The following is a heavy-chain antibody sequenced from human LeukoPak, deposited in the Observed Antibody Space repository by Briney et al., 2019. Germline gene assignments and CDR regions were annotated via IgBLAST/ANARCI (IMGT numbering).Heavy chain of an antibody. V-gene: IGHV4-59*08. D-gene: IGHD2-2*01. CDR3: ARKRAMTKGIDL. Sequence: SETLSLTCTVSGGSISSYYWSWIRQPPGKGLEWIGYIYYSGSTNYNPSLKSRVTISVDTSKNQFSLKLSSVPAADTAVYYCARKRAMTKGIDLWGRGTPVTVSS. CDR1: GGSISSYY. J-gene: IGHJ2*01. CDR2: IYYSGST.